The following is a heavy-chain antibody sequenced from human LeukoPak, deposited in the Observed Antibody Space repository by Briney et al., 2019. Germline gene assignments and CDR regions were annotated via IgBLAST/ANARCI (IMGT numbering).Heavy chain of an antibody. Sequence: KPSETLSLTCTVSGSSISSYYRSWIRQPPGKGLEWIGYIYYSGSTNYNPSLKSRVTISVDTSKNQFSLKLSSVTAADTAVYYCAGVIGVVVPAAISPPINYYYGMDVWGQGTTVTVSS. D-gene: IGHD2-2*01. CDR3: AGVIGVVVPAAISPPINYYYGMDV. V-gene: IGHV4-59*01. J-gene: IGHJ6*02. CDR1: GSSISSYY. CDR2: IYYSGST.